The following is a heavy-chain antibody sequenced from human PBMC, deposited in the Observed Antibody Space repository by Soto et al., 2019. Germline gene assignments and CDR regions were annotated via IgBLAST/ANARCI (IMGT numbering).Heavy chain of an antibody. CDR2: IHNSGST. CDR1: GASVSGDGSY. V-gene: IGHV4-31*03. CDR3: ARDLGSEQWFFDN. J-gene: IGHJ4*02. D-gene: IGHD6-19*01. Sequence: QVQLQESGPGLVKPSQTLSLTCLVSGASVSGDGSYCSWIRQHPGKGLVFIGYIHNSGSTYSNPSLENRVAMSIDTSKNQFSLRLSSVTAADSAVYFCARDLGSEQWFFDNWGQGILVTVSS.